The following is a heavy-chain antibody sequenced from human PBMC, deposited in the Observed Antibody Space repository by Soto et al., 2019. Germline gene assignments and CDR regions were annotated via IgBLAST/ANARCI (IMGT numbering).Heavy chain of an antibody. CDR2: ISAYNGNT. CDR3: ASSYCGGDCYSAYYYYGMDV. Sequence: QVQLVQSGAEVKKPGASVKVSCKASGYTFTSYGISWVRQAPGQGLEWMGWISAYNGNTNYAQKLQGRVTMTTDTSTSTAYMELRSLRSDDTAVYYCASSYCGGDCYSAYYYYGMDVWGQGTTVTVSS. D-gene: IGHD2-21*02. CDR1: GYTFTSYG. V-gene: IGHV1-18*01. J-gene: IGHJ6*02.